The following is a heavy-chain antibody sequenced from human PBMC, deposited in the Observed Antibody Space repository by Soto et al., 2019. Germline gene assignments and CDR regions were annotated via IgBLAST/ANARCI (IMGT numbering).Heavy chain of an antibody. D-gene: IGHD1-20*01. V-gene: IGHV3-73*01. CDR3: TRQNNWNAVDDYYYMDV. Sequence: GGSLRLSCAASGFTFSGSAMHWVRQASGKGLEWVGRIRSKANSYATAYAASVKGRFAISRDDSKNTAYLQMNSLKTEDTAVYYFTRQNNWNAVDDYYYMDVWGKGTTVTVSS. CDR1: GFTFSGSA. J-gene: IGHJ6*03. CDR2: IRSKANSYAT.